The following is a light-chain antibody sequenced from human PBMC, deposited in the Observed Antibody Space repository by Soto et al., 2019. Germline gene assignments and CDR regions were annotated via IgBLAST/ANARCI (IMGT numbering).Light chain of an antibody. CDR1: QSVSSY. CDR2: DAS. Sequence: EIVLTQSPVTLSLSPGERATLSCRASQSVSSYLAWYQQKPGQTPRILIYDASNRATGIPARFSGSGSGTDFTFSISSLGPEDLAVYYCQQRSNWAGTVGPGTKVDIK. J-gene: IGKJ1*01. CDR3: QQRSNWAGT. V-gene: IGKV3-11*01.